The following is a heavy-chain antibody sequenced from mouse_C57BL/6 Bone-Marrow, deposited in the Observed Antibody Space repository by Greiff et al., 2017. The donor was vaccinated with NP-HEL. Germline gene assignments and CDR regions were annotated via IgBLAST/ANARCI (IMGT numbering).Heavy chain of an antibody. CDR3: ARRGTTDYAMDY. J-gene: IGHJ4*01. Sequence: EVKVVESGGGLVQPGGSLKLSCAASGFTFSDYYMYWVRQTPEKRLEWVAYISNGGGSTYYPDTVKGRFTISRDNAKNTLYLQMSRLKSEDTAMYYCARRGTTDYAMDYWGQGTSVTVSS. V-gene: IGHV5-12*01. D-gene: IGHD2-12*01. CDR1: GFTFSDYY. CDR2: ISNGGGST.